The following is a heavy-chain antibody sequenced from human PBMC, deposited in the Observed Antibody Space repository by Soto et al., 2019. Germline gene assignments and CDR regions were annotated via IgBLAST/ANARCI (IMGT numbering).Heavy chain of an antibody. Sequence: ASVKVSCKASGYTFTSSGIGWVRQAPGQGLEWMGWISPYNGNTNYAQKLQGRVTMTTDTSTSTAYMEVRGLRSDDTAVYYCATLTYTSGLDYWGQGTLVTVSS. J-gene: IGHJ4*02. V-gene: IGHV1-18*01. D-gene: IGHD6-19*01. CDR3: ATLTYTSGLDY. CDR1: GYTFTSSG. CDR2: ISPYNGNT.